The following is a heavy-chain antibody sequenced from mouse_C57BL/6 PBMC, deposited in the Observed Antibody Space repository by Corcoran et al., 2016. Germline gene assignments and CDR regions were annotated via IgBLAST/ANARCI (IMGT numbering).Heavy chain of an antibody. D-gene: IGHD3-2*02. CDR1: GYTFTDYN. CDR2: INPNNGGT. CDR3: ARRLRLRYYYAMDY. V-gene: IGHV1-18*01. Sequence: EVQLQQSGPELVKPGASVKIPCKASGYTFTDYNMDWVKQSHGKSLEWIGDINPNNGGTIYNQKFKGKATLTVDKSSSTAYMELRSLTSEDTAFYYCARRLRLRYYYAMDYWGQGTSVTVSS. J-gene: IGHJ4*01.